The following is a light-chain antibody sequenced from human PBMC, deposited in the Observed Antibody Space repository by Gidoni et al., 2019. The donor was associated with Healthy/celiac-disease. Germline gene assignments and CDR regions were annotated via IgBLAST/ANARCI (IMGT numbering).Light chain of an antibody. CDR1: QSVSSY. J-gene: IGKJ4*01. Sequence: EIVLTQSPATLSFSPGERATLSCRASQSVSSYLAWYQQKPGQAPRRLIYDAYRFRGSGSGTDFTHTNSSLEPEDFAVYYCERRSNWGLTFGGGTKVEIK. CDR3: ERRSNWGLT. V-gene: IGKV3-11*01. CDR2: DA.